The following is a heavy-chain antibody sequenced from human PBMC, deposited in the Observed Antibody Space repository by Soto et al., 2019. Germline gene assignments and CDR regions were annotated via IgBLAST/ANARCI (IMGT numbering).Heavy chain of an antibody. CDR1: GGTFSRHA. CDR3: ARGWGYDSNDYYYAY. D-gene: IGHD3-22*01. J-gene: IGHJ4*02. V-gene: IGHV1-69*01. Sequence: QVQLVQSGAEVRKPGSSVKVSCTASGGTFSRHAISWVRQAPGQGREWMGGIIPIFGTANNAQKFQGRVTIIADESTSTVYMELSSLRSEDTAMYYCARGWGYDSNDYYYAYWGQGTLVIVSS. CDR2: IIPIFGTA.